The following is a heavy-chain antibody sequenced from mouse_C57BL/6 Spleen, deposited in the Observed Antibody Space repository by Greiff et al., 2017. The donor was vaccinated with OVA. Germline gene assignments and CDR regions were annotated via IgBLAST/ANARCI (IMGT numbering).Heavy chain of an antibody. D-gene: IGHD1-1*01. CDR3: ARDQDYGSSYPPY. CDR2: ISDGGSYT. CDR1: GFTFSSYA. V-gene: IGHV5-4*01. J-gene: IGHJ3*01. Sequence: EVKLVESGGGLVKPGGSLKLSCAASGFTFSSYAMSWVRQTPEKRLEWVATISDGGSYTYYPDNVKGRFTISRDNAKNNLYLQMSHLKSEDTAMYYCARDQDYGSSYPPYWGQGTLVTVSA.